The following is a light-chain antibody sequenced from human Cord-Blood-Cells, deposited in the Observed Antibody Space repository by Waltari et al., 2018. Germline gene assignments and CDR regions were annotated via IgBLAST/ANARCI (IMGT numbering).Light chain of an antibody. J-gene: IGLJ3*02. CDR3: SSYTSSSTWV. CDR1: SSDVGGYNY. Sequence: QSALTQPAPVSGSPGQSITISCTGTSSDVGGYNYVPWYQQNPGKAPKLMIYDVSNRPSGVSNRFSGSKSGNTASLTISGLQAEDEADYYCSSYTSSSTWVFGGGTKLTVL. V-gene: IGLV2-14*01. CDR2: DVS.